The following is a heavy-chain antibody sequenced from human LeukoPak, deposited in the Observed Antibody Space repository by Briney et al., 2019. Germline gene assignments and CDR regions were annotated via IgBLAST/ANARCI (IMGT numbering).Heavy chain of an antibody. D-gene: IGHD3-10*01. V-gene: IGHV5-51*01. J-gene: IGHJ3*02. Sequence: GGALQISCKGSGCGFTSYWIGWGRPVPGKGREWRGIIYPGDSDTRYSPSFQGQVTISADRSISTAYLQWSSLKASDTAMYYCARPPTRQGLGELAFDIWGQGTMVTVSS. CDR2: IYPGDSDT. CDR3: ARPPTRQGLGELAFDI. CDR1: GCGFTSYW.